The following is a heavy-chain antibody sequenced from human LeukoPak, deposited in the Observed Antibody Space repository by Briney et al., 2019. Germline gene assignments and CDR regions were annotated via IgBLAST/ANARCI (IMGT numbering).Heavy chain of an antibody. CDR1: GAAITNQY. V-gene: IGHV4-59*11. CDR2: IYYSGGT. J-gene: IGHJ3*02. D-gene: IGHD3-10*01. CDR3: ARLFFGESRAFDI. Sequence: SETLSLTCTVSGAAITNQYWSWIRQFPGKGLEWIGNIYYSGGTKYNPSLKSRVTISVDTSKNQFSLKLSSVTAADTAVYYCARLFFGESRAFDIWGQGTMVTVSS.